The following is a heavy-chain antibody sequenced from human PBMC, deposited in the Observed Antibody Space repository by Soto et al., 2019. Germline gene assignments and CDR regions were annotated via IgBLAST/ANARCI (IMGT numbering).Heavy chain of an antibody. CDR2: IYWDDDK. V-gene: IGHV2-5*02. D-gene: IGHD5-12*01. J-gene: IGHJ4*02. CDR3: AHRKMATAQIEFDY. CDR1: GFSLSTSGMS. Sequence: QITLKESGPTLVKPTQTLTLTCTFSGFSLSTSGMSVGWIRQPPGKALEWLALIYWDDDKRYSPSLKSRLTITQDTSKNQLVLTMTNMDPVDTATYYCAHRKMATAQIEFDYWGQGTLVTVSS.